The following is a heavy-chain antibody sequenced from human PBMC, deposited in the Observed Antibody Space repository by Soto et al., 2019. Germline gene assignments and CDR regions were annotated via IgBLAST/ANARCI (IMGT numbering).Heavy chain of an antibody. Sequence: PGGSLRLSCTASGFTFGYYAMSWVRQAPGKGLEWVGFIRSKAYGGTTEYAASVKGRFTISRDDSKSIAYLQMNSLKTEDTAVYYCTSVGSSTHYGMDVWGQGTTVTVSS. CDR3: TSVGSSTHYGMDV. CDR2: IRSKAYGGTT. V-gene: IGHV3-49*04. D-gene: IGHD2-2*01. J-gene: IGHJ6*02. CDR1: GFTFGYYA.